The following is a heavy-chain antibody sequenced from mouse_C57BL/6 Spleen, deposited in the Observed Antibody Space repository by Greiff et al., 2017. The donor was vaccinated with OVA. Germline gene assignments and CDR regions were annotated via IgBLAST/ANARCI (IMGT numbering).Heavy chain of an antibody. CDR3: ARDGDYYGSSLGYYFDY. CDR1: GFTFSDYG. V-gene: IGHV5-17*01. D-gene: IGHD1-1*01. J-gene: IGHJ2*01. Sequence: EVQVVESGGGLVKPGGSLKLSCAASGFTFSDYGMHWVRQAPEKGLEWVAYISSGSSTIYYADTVKGRFTISRDNAKNTLFLQMTSLRSEDTAMYYCARDGDYYGSSLGYYFDYWGQGTTLTVSS. CDR2: ISSGSSTI.